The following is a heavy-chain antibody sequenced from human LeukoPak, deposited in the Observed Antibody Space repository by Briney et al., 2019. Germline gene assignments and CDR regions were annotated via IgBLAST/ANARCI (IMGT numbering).Heavy chain of an antibody. Sequence: GGSLRLSCAASGFTLSSYEMNWVRQAPGKGLEWVSYISSGGSTVHYADSVKGRFLITRYNDKNSPFLQINSLTADDTAFFYSARVIKVGATGIWGQGAMGSVSS. D-gene: IGHD1-26*01. CDR1: GFTLSSYE. V-gene: IGHV3-48*03. CDR3: ARVIKVGATGI. J-gene: IGHJ3*02. CDR2: ISSGGSTV.